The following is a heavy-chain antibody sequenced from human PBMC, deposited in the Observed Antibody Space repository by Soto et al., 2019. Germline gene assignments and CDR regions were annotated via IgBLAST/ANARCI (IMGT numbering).Heavy chain of an antibody. Sequence: SETLSLTCTVSVGSISSCGYYWSWIRHHPGKGLEWIGYIYYSGSTYYNPSLKSRVTISVDTSKNQFSLKLSSVTAADTAVYYCARDRYYDSSGYSGFDYWGQGTLVTVSS. D-gene: IGHD3-22*01. CDR2: IYYSGST. J-gene: IGHJ4*02. CDR1: VGSISSCGYY. CDR3: ARDRYYDSSGYSGFDY. V-gene: IGHV4-31*03.